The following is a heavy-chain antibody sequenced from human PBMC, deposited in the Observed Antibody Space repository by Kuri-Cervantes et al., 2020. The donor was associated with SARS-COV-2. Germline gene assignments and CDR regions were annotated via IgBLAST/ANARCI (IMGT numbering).Heavy chain of an antibody. CDR1: GCTFSSYA. Sequence: SVKVSCKASGCTFSSYAISWVRQAPGQGLEWMGRIIPILGIANYAQKFQGRVTITADKSTSTAYMEPSSLRSEDTAVYYCARDDCTNGVCWIDYWGQGTLVTVSS. CDR2: IIPILGIA. J-gene: IGHJ4*02. D-gene: IGHD2-8*01. CDR3: ARDDCTNGVCWIDY. V-gene: IGHV1-69*04.